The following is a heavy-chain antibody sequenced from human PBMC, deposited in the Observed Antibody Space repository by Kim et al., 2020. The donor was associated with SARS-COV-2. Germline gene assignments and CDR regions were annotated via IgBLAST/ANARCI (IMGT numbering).Heavy chain of an antibody. J-gene: IGHJ3*02. D-gene: IGHD2-8*02. CDR2: IIPIFGTA. CDR3: ARDRDWWQQSREGGAFDI. V-gene: IGHV1-69*13. CDR1: GGTFSSYA. Sequence: SVKVSCKASGGTFSSYAISWVRQAPGQGLEWMGGIIPIFGTANYAQKFQGRVTITADESTSTAYMELSSLRSEDTAVYYCARDRDWWQQSREGGAFDIWGQGTMVTVSS.